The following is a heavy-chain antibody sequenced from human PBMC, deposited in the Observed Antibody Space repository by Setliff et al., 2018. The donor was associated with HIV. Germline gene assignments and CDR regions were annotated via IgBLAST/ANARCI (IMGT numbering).Heavy chain of an antibody. J-gene: IGHJ4*02. V-gene: IGHV2-5*01. CDR1: GLSLGTSGVG. CDR3: AYSGRQLRGPYFDF. CDR2: IYWNNNK. Sequence: GSGPTLVNPTQTLTLTCTFSGLSLGTSGVGVGWIRQSPGKALEWLAFIYWNNNKHYSTSLKSRLTVTKDTSKNRVVFTMTNMDPVDTATYYCAYSGRQLRGPYFDFWGQGTPGTVS. D-gene: IGHD1-1*01.